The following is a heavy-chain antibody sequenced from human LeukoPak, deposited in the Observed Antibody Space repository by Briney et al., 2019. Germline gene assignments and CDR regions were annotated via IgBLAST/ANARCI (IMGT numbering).Heavy chain of an antibody. J-gene: IGHJ4*02. CDR3: ARALSYSYGSMDF. Sequence: PGGSLRPSCADSGFTFSSYSMNWVRQAPGKGLEWVSSISSGSKYIYNADSAKGRFTISRDNAKNSQYLQMNSLRAEDTAVYYCARALSYSYGSMDFWGQGTLVIVSS. CDR2: ISSGSKYI. V-gene: IGHV3-21*01. D-gene: IGHD5-18*01. CDR1: GFTFSSYS.